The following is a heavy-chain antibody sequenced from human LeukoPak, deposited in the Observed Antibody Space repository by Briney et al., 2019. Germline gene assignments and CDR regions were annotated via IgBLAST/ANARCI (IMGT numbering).Heavy chain of an antibody. CDR3: AKAPSPVLRFLEWLNGIDY. CDR1: GFTFSSYA. Sequence: TGGSLRLSCAASGFTFSSYAMSWVRQAPGKGLEWVSAISGSGGSTYYADSVKGRFTTSRDNSKNTLYLQMNSLRAEDTAVYYCAKAPSPVLRFLEWLNGIDYWGQGTLVTVSS. V-gene: IGHV3-23*01. CDR2: ISGSGGST. D-gene: IGHD3-3*01. J-gene: IGHJ4*02.